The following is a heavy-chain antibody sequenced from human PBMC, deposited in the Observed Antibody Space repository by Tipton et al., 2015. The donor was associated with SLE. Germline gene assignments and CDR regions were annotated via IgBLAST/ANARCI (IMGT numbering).Heavy chain of an antibody. D-gene: IGHD6-6*01. Sequence: VQLVQSGGGLVQPGGSLRLSCTASGFTFSSYWMSWVRQAPGKGLEWVANIKEDGSEKHYVDSVKGRFSISRDNAKNSLYLQMNSLRAEDTAVYYCARDEQFGPFDYWGQGTLVTVSS. J-gene: IGHJ4*02. CDR2: IKEDGSEK. V-gene: IGHV3-7*01. CDR3: ARDEQFGPFDY. CDR1: GFTFSSYW.